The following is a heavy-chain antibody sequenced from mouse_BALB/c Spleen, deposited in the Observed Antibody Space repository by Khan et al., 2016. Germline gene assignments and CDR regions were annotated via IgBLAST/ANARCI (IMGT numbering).Heavy chain of an antibody. CDR1: GYSITSDYA. CDR3: ARYDYDRGYFDD. CDR2: ISYSGST. V-gene: IGHV3-2*02. J-gene: IGHJ2*01. Sequence: EVQLQESGPGLVKPSQSLSLTCTVTGYSITSDYAWNWIRQFPGNKLEWMGYISYSGSTSYNPSLKSRISITRDTAKNQFFLQLNSEATEDTATYDCARYDYDRGYFDDWGQGTTLTVSS. D-gene: IGHD2-4*01.